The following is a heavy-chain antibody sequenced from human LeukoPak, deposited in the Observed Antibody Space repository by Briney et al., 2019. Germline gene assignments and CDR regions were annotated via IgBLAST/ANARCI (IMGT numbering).Heavy chain of an antibody. V-gene: IGHV1-2*02. D-gene: IGHD5-24*01. CDR1: GYTFTGYY. CDR3: ATINPERRDY. J-gene: IGHJ4*02. CDR2: INPNSGGT. Sequence: ASVKVSCKASGYTFTGYYMHWVRQAPGQGLEWMGWINPNSGGTNYAQKFQGRVTMTEDTSTDTAYMELSSLRSEDTAVYYCATINPERRDYWGQGTLVTVSS.